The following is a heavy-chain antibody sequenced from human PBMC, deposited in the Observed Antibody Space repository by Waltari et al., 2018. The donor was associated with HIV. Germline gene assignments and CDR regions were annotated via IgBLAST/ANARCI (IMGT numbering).Heavy chain of an antibody. V-gene: IGHV3-74*01. CDR1: GFTFSSYW. CDR2: INSDGSST. D-gene: IGHD6-13*01. J-gene: IGHJ4*02. Sequence: EVQLVESGGSLVQPGGSLNLSCAASGFTFSSYWMHVVRQAPGKGLVWVSRINSDGSSTSYADSVKGRFTISRDNAKNTLYLQMNSLRAEDTAVYYCARNLEVAAAGGGVDYWGQGTLVTVSS. CDR3: ARNLEVAAAGGGVDY.